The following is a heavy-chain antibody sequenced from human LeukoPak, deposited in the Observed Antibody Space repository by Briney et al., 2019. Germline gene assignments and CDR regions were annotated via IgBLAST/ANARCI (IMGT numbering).Heavy chain of an antibody. D-gene: IGHD6-19*01. V-gene: IGHV5-51*01. CDR1: GYSFTTYW. J-gene: IGHJ4*02. CDR2: IFPGDSET. Sequence: GESLKISCKGFGYSFTTYWIGWVRQLPGKGLEWMGIIFPGDSETTYSPSFQGHVTISADKSISTAYLQWTSLKASDTAMYYCARPNGYSNGFFDYWGQGTLVTVSS. CDR3: ARPNGYSNGFFDY.